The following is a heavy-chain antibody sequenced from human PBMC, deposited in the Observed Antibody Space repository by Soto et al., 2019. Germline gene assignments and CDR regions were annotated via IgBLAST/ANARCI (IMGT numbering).Heavy chain of an antibody. CDR2: IYYSGST. J-gene: IGHJ4*02. D-gene: IGHD5-12*01. CDR3: ASSRLVPTSLSY. CDR1: GGSISISSYY. Sequence: SETLSLTCTVSGGSISISSYYWGRIRQPPGKGLEWIGSIYYSGSTYYNPSLKSRVTISVDTSKNQFSLKLSSVTAADTAVYYCASSRLVPTSLSYWGQGSLVTVSA. V-gene: IGHV4-39*01.